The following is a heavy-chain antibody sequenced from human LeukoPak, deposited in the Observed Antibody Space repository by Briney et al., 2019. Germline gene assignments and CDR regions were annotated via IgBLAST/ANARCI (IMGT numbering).Heavy chain of an antibody. CDR1: GFTFSSYA. J-gene: IGHJ4*02. CDR2: ISYDGSNK. D-gene: IGHD1-7*01. Sequence: GGSLRLSCAASGFTFSSYAMHWVRQAPGKGLEWVAVISYDGSNKYYADSVKGRFTISRDNSKNTLYLQMSSLRAEDTAVYYCARVAPGTTYGGIDYWGQGTLVTVSS. V-gene: IGHV3-30*04. CDR3: ARVAPGTTYGGIDY.